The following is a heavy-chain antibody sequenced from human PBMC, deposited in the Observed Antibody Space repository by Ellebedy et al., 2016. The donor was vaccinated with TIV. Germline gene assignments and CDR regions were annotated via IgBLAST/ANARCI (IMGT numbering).Heavy chain of an antibody. CDR1: GGSISSGDYY. Sequence: MPSETLSLTFTVSGGSISSGDYYWSLIRQPPGKGLQWIGYIYYSGSTYYNPSLNSRVSISVDTSKNQFSLKLSSVTAADTAVYYCDRFITMVVVVMPSYAFDIWGQGTMVTFAS. D-gene: IGHD3-22*01. V-gene: IGHV4-30-4*01. J-gene: IGHJ3*02. CDR2: IYYSGST. CDR3: DRFITMVVVVMPSYAFDI.